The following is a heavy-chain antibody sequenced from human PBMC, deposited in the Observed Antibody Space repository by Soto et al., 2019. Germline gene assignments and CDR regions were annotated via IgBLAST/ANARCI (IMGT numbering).Heavy chain of an antibody. D-gene: IGHD3-3*01. Sequence: SETLSLTCTVSGGSISSYYWSWIRQPPGKGLEWIGYIYYSGSTNYNPSLKSRVTISVDTSKNQFSLKLSSVTAADTAVYYCARAPRGGFWSGYPHGAFDIWGQGTMVTVSS. CDR2: IYYSGST. CDR3: ARAPRGGFWSGYPHGAFDI. V-gene: IGHV4-59*01. J-gene: IGHJ3*02. CDR1: GGSISSYY.